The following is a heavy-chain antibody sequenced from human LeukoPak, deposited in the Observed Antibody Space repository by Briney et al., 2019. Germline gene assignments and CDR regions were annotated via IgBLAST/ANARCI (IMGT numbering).Heavy chain of an antibody. CDR1: GYTFTSYA. D-gene: IGHD3-10*01. CDR2: INTNTGNP. V-gene: IGHV7-4-1*02. Sequence: ASVKVSCKASGYTFTSYAMNWVRQAPGQGLEWMGWINTNTGNPTYAQGFTGRFVFSLDTSVSTAYLQISSLKAEDTAVYYCARDKIIASGGSGSKHLNWFDPWGQGTLVTVSS. J-gene: IGHJ5*02. CDR3: ARDKIIASGGSGSKHLNWFDP.